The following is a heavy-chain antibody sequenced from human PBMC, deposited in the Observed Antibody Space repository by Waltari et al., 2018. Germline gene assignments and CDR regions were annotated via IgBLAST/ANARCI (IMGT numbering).Heavy chain of an antibody. Sequence: EVQLVESGGVVVQPGGSLRLSCAASGFTFDDYTMHLVRQAPGRGWVWVPLVSGDGGSTYYADAVKGRFTISRDNSKNSLYLQMNSLRTEDTALYYCAKDQESMVRGVLDYWGQGTLVTVSS. CDR3: AKDQESMVRGVLDY. D-gene: IGHD3-10*01. J-gene: IGHJ4*02. CDR2: VSGDGGST. V-gene: IGHV3-43*01. CDR1: GFTFDDYT.